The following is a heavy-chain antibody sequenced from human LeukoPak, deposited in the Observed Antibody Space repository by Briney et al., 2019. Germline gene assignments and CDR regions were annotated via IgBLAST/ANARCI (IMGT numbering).Heavy chain of an antibody. D-gene: IGHD3-10*01. Sequence: ASVKVSCKASGYTFTGYYMHWVRQAPGQGLEWMGWINPNSGGTNYAQKFQGRVTMTRDTSISTAYMELSSLRSEDTAVYYCARGWRYGSGSYLIYWGQGTLVTVSS. CDR2: INPNSGGT. J-gene: IGHJ4*02. CDR3: ARGWRYGSGSYLIY. CDR1: GYTFTGYY. V-gene: IGHV1-2*02.